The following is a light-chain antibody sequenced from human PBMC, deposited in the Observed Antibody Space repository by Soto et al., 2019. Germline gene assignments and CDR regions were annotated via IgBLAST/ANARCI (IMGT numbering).Light chain of an antibody. CDR3: QQSYSTPTWT. J-gene: IGKJ1*01. Sequence: IQMTQSPSTLSASLGDIVTITFRGSQSIDSWLAWYQQKPGKAPKLLIYKASSLQSGVPSGFSGSGSGTDFTLTISSLQPEDFATYYCQQSYSTPTWTFGQGTKVDIK. CDR2: KAS. CDR1: QSIDSW. V-gene: IGKV1-39*01.